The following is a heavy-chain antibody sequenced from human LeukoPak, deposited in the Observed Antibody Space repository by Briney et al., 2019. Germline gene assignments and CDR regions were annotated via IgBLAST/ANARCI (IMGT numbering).Heavy chain of an antibody. D-gene: IGHD6-6*01. V-gene: IGHV3-7*03. CDR1: GFTFSGFW. Sequence: GESLRLSSAVSGFTFSGFWMSWSRQAPGKGLERVASINSDGSEGYYADVVKGRFTISRDNAKNSLYLQINSLRAEDTAVYYCARSSYSSSSSVWGQGTMVTVSS. J-gene: IGHJ3*01. CDR3: ARSSYSSSSSV. CDR2: INSDGSEG.